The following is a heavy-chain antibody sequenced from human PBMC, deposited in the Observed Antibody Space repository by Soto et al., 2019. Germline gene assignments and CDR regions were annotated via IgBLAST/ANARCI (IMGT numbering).Heavy chain of an antibody. V-gene: IGHV3-66*01. Sequence: GGSLRLSCAASGFTVSSNYMSWVHQAPGKGLEWVSVIYSGGSTYYADSVKGRFTISRDNSKNTLYLQMNSLRAEDTAVYYCARDFGTGTTDYWGQGTLVTVSS. D-gene: IGHD1-7*01. CDR2: IYSGGST. CDR3: ARDFGTGTTDY. J-gene: IGHJ4*02. CDR1: GFTVSSNY.